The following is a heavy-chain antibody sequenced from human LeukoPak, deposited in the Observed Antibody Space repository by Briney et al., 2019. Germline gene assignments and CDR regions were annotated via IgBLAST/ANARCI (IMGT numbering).Heavy chain of an antibody. J-gene: IGHJ4*02. D-gene: IGHD3-10*01. CDR3: ARGYMGITSYFDY. CDR1: GYTFTTYG. CDR2: ISGYNGNT. Sequence: GASVKVSCKASGYTFTTYGVSWVRQAPGQGLEWMAWISGYNGNTSYAQKFQGRVTVTTDTSTSTAYMDLRSLRSDDTAVYFCARGYMGITSYFDYWGQGTLVTVSS. V-gene: IGHV1-18*01.